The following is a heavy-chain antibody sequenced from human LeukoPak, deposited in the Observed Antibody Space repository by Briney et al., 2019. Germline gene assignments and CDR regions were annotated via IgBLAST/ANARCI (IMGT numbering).Heavy chain of an antibody. CDR1: GFTFSSYS. Sequence: GGSLRLSCAASGFTFSSYSMNWVHQAPGKGLEWVSSISSSSSYIYYADSVKGRFTISRDNAKNSLYLQMNSLRAEDTAVYYCARDLGSGWSSYYFDYWGQGTLVTVSS. V-gene: IGHV3-21*01. D-gene: IGHD6-19*01. CDR3: ARDLGSGWSSYYFDY. J-gene: IGHJ4*02. CDR2: ISSSSSYI.